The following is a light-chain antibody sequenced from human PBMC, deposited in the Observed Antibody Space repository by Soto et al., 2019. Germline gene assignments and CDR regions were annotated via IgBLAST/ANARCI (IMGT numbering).Light chain of an antibody. CDR1: NSDVGDYNY. CDR2: EVS. V-gene: IGLV2-14*01. J-gene: IGLJ1*01. CDR3: SSYTNSNTRV. Sequence: QSALTQPASVSGSPGQSLTISCTGTNSDVGDYNYVSWYQQHPGKAPKLIIYEVSNRPSGISDRFSASKSGNTASLTISGLQAEDEADYYCSSYTNSNTRVFGTVTKVTVL.